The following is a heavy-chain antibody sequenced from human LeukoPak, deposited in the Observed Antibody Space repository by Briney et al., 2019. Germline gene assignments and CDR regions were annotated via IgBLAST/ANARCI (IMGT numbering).Heavy chain of an antibody. V-gene: IGHV3-43*02. CDR3: AKGAWSFGYFDY. CDR1: GFTFDDYA. Sequence: PGGSLRLSCAASGFTFDDYAMHWVRQAPGKGLEWVSLISGDGGSTYYADSVKGRFTISRDNSKNSLYLQMNSLRTEETALYYCAKGAWSFGYFDYWGQGTLVTVSS. CDR2: ISGDGGST. J-gene: IGHJ4*02. D-gene: IGHD3-3*01.